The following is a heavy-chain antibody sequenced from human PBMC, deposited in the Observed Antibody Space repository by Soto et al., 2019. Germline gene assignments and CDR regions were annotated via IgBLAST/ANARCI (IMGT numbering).Heavy chain of an antibody. CDR1: GFTFSSYA. J-gene: IGHJ5*02. CDR3: AKNQGVELVPLATVDWFDP. Sequence: GGSLRLSCAASGFTFSSYAMNWVRQAPGKGLEWVSSFSGFGISSYYADSVKGRFTISRDNSKSTVYLELNNLSAEDTAVYHCAKNQGVELVPLATVDWFDPWGQGSVVTVSS. CDR2: FSGFGISS. D-gene: IGHD1-26*01. V-gene: IGHV3-23*01.